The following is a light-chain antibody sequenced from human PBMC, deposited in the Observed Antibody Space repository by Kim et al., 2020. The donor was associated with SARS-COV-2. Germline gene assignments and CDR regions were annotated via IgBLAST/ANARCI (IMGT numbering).Light chain of an antibody. V-gene: IGKV1-5*03. CDR1: QTVNTL. Sequence: SVGDRGTITCRASQTVNTLLAWYQQKPGKAPNLLIYGVSTLATGVPSRFSGSGSGTEFTLTITSLQPDDFATYYCQQYISFPITFGQGTRLEIK. J-gene: IGKJ5*01. CDR3: QQYISFPIT. CDR2: GVS.